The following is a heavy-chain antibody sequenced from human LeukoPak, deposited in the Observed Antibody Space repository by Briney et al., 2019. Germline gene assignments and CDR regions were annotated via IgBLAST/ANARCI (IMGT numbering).Heavy chain of an antibody. CDR1: GFTFISYW. CDR3: ARDGSRYCSSTSCYSGYYYYGLDV. V-gene: IGHV3-7*03. J-gene: IGHJ6*02. D-gene: IGHD2-2*01. Sequence: GGSLRLSCAASGFTFISYWMTWVRQAPGKGLEWVASIRQDGSEKYYVDSVKGRFTISRDNAKNSLFLQMSSLRAEDTAVYYCARDGSRYCSSTSCYSGYYYYGLDVWGQGTTVTVSS. CDR2: IRQDGSEK.